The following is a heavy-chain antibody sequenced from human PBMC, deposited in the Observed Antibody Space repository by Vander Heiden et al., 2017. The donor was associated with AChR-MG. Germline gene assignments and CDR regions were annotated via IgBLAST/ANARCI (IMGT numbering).Heavy chain of an antibody. CDR1: GFTFNNYA. V-gene: IGHV3-23*01. CDR2: ISGSADKT. Sequence: VQLFESGGGVIQPGGSLRLSCATSGFTFNNYAMKWVRQAPGKGLECVSGISGSADKTLYADSVKGRFTISRDNSKNTVFIQMNRMSDAETAVYYCAKDRVAAALIGALVHWGRGTLVTVSS. CDR3: AKDRVAAALIGALVH. J-gene: IGHJ4*02. D-gene: IGHD2-15*01.